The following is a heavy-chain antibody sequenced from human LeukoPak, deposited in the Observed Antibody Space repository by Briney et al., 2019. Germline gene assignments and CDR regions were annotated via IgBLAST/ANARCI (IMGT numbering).Heavy chain of an antibody. CDR3: ARAYYYDSTTSFWFDP. V-gene: IGHV3-7*04. D-gene: IGHD3-22*01. CDR2: IKQDGSQK. J-gene: IGHJ5*02. CDR1: GFTFSSYA. Sequence: GGSLRLSCAASGFTFSSYAMSWVRQAPGKGLEWVANIKQDGSQKYYVDSVKGRFTISRDNAKNSLYPQMNSLRAEDTAVYYCARAYYYDSTTSFWFDPWGQGTLVTVSS.